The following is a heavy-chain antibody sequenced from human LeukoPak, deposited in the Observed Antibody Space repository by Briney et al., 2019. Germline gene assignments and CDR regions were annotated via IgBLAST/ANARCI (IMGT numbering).Heavy chain of an antibody. Sequence: PSETLSLTCSVSGGSISGSSSFWGWIRQPPGKGLEWMGSIHSSGSTYYNPSLKSRVTISVDTSKNQFSLKLSSVTAADTAVYYCARTDYTLTSNDYWGQGTLVTVSS. D-gene: IGHD3-16*01. J-gene: IGHJ4*02. V-gene: IGHV4-39*07. CDR2: IHSSGST. CDR3: ARTDYTLTSNDY. CDR1: GGSISGSSSF.